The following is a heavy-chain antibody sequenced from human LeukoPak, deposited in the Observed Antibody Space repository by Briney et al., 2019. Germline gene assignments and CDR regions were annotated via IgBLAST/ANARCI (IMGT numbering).Heavy chain of an antibody. CDR2: INHSGST. D-gene: IGHD4-17*01. V-gene: IGHV4-34*01. J-gene: IGHJ4*02. CDR1: GGSFSGYY. Sequence: SETLSLTCAVYGGSFSGYYWSWIRQPPGKGLEWIGEINHSGSTNYNPSLKSRVTISVDTSKDQFSLKLSSVTAADTAVYYCARAYGDNDYWGQGTLVTVSS. CDR3: ARAYGDNDY.